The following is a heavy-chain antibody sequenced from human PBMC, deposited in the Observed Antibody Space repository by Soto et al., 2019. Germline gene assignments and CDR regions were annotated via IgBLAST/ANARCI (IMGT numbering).Heavy chain of an antibody. V-gene: IGHV3-30*18. D-gene: IGHD4-17*01. CDR1: GFTFSSYG. CDR2: ISYDGSNK. J-gene: IGHJ4*02. CDR3: AKDGLYGDYYFDY. Sequence: GGSLRLSCAASGFTFSSYGMHWVRQAPGKGLEWVAVISYDGSNKYYADSVKGRFTISRDNSKNTLYLQMNSLRAEDKAVYYCAKDGLYGDYYFDYWGQGTLVTVSS.